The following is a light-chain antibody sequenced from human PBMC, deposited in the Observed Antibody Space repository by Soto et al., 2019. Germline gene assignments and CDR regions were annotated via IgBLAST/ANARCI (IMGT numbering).Light chain of an antibody. J-gene: IGLJ1*01. CDR2: SNN. V-gene: IGLV1-47*02. CDR1: SSNIGSNY. CDR3: AAWDDSLSGRV. Sequence: QSVLTQPPSASGTPGQRVTISCSGSSSNIGSNYVYWYQQLPGTAPKLLIYSNNQRPSGVPDRFSGSKSGTSASLAISGLRSEDKADYYCAAWDDSLSGRVFGTGTKVTVL.